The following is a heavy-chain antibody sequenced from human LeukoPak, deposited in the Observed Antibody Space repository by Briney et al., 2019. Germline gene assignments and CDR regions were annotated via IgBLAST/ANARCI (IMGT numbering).Heavy chain of an antibody. J-gene: IGHJ6*02. V-gene: IGHV1-8*01. D-gene: IGHD3-10*01. CDR2: MNPNSGNT. Sequence: GASVKVSCKASGYTFTSCDINWVRQATGQGLEWMGWMNPNSGNTGYAQKFQGRVTMTRNTSISTAYMELSSLRSEDTAVYYCALTGGGPSRYYYYGMDVWGQGTTVTVSS. CDR1: GYTFTSCD. CDR3: ALTGGGPSRYYYYGMDV.